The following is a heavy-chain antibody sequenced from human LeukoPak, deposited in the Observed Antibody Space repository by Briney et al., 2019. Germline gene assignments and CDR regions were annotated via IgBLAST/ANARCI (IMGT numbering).Heavy chain of an antibody. CDR3: ARDGGVYQQASFDY. D-gene: IGHD2-2*01. CDR1: GFTFSSYW. J-gene: IGHJ4*02. V-gene: IGHV3-7*01. Sequence: GGSLRLSYAASGFTFSSYWMSWVRQAPGKGLEWVASIKQDGSEKYYVDSVKGRFTISRDNAKNSLYLQMNSLRAEDTAVYYCARDGGVYQQASFDYWGQGTLVTVSS. CDR2: IKQDGSEK.